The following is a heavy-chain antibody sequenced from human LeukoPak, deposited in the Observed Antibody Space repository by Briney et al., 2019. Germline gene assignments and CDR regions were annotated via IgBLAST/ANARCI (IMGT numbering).Heavy chain of an antibody. Sequence: GGSLRLSCAASGFTFSSYAMSWVRQAPGKGLEWVSAISGSGGSTYYADSVKGRFTISRDNSKNTLYLQMNSLRAEDTAVYYCAKGRYYDSSAPPGYWGQGTLVTVPS. D-gene: IGHD3-22*01. CDR2: ISGSGGST. V-gene: IGHV3-23*01. CDR1: GFTFSSYA. CDR3: AKGRYYDSSAPPGY. J-gene: IGHJ4*02.